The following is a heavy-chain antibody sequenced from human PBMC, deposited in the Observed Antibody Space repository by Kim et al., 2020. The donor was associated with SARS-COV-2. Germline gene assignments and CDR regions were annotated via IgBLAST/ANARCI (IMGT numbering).Heavy chain of an antibody. CDR2: MNPNSGNT. V-gene: IGHV1-8*01. CDR1: GYTFTSYD. D-gene: IGHD3-10*01. Sequence: ASVKVSCKASGYTFTSYDINWVRQATGQGLEWMGWMNPNSGNTGYAQKFQGRVTMTRNTSISTAYMELSSLRSEDTAVYYCARGPGYMVRGVITYYYYGMDVWGQGTTVTVSS. J-gene: IGHJ6*02. CDR3: ARGPGYMVRGVITYYYYGMDV.